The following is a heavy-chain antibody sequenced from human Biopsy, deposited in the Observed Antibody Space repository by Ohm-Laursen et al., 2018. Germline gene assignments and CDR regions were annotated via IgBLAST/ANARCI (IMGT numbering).Heavy chain of an antibody. D-gene: IGHD3-3*01. CDR2: ISGGGTI. CDR3: ARDTRWSPYSRDV. Sequence: SLRLSCAATGFSFSDYHMRWIRQAPGRGLEWVSYISGGGTIYYGDSMKGRVTISRDNAKNSLYLQMHSLRAEDTAVYYCARDTRWSPYSRDVWGQGTTVTVS. V-gene: IGHV3-11*01. CDR1: GFSFSDYH. J-gene: IGHJ6*02.